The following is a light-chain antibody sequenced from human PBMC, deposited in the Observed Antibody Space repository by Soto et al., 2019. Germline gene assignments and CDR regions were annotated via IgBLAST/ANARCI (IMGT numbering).Light chain of an antibody. J-gene: IGKJ1*01. CDR3: QQRYSTPWT. CDR2: AAS. V-gene: IGKV1-39*01. CDR1: QSVSSY. Sequence: DIEMTQSPSSLSASVGDRVTITCRASQSVSSYLNWYQQKPGQAPKLLISAASSLQSGVPSRFSGSGSGTDFTLTISSLQPEDFATYYCQQRYSTPWTFGQGTKVDIK.